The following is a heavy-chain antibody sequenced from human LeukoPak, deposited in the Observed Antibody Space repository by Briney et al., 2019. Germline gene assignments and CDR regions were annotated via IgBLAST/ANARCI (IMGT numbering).Heavy chain of an antibody. CDR1: GFTFSSSG. CDR2: IQYDGSNK. V-gene: IGHV3-30*02. D-gene: IGHD2/OR15-2a*01. J-gene: IGHJ4*02. CDR3: AKDGSYFDFDY. Sequence: GGSLRLSCAASGFTFSSSGMHWVRQAPGKGLEWVAFIQYDGSNKYYAGSVKGRFILSRDNSRNTLYLQMDSLRVEDTALYYCAKDGSYFDFDYWGQGTLVTVSS.